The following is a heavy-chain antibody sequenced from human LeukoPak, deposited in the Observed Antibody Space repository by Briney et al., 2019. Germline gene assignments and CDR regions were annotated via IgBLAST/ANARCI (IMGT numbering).Heavy chain of an antibody. CDR3: ARVVDDYDSGGFSWFDY. V-gene: IGHV3-74*03. D-gene: IGHD3-22*01. CDR2: VNSDGSRT. J-gene: IGHJ4*02. Sequence: PGGSLRLSCAASGFTFSSSWMHWVRKGPGKGLEWVSRVNSDGSRTTYADSVKGRFTISRDNAKNTLYLQMNSLRAEDTAVYYCARVVDDYDSGGFSWFDYWGQGTLVTVSS. CDR1: GFTFSSSW.